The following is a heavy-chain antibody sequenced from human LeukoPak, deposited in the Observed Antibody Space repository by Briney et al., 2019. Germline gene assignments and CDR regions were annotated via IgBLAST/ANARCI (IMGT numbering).Heavy chain of an antibody. J-gene: IGHJ5*02. CDR2: IYYSGST. V-gene: IGHV4-30-4*08. Sequence: PSETLSLTCTVSGGSISSGDYYWSWIRQPPGKGLEWIGYIYYSGSTYYNPSLKSRVTISVDTSKNQFSLKLSPVTAADTAVYYCARATVTTSIWFDPWGQGTLVTVSS. CDR3: ARATVTTSIWFDP. D-gene: IGHD4-17*01. CDR1: GGSISSGDYY.